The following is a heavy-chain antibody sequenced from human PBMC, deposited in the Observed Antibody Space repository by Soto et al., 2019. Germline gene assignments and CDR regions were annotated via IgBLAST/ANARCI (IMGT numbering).Heavy chain of an antibody. D-gene: IGHD1-26*01. Sequence: QVQLQGSGPGLVKPSQTLSLTCNVSGDSINNGGHYWSWIRQLPGKGLEWIGFIYYSGTTYYNPSLKSRVTISVHTSKIQFSLNLSAVTAADTAVYYCARSAVGATKSGFDSWGQGTLVTVSS. V-gene: IGHV4-31*03. CDR1: GDSINNGGHY. CDR3: ARSAVGATKSGFDS. CDR2: IYYSGTT. J-gene: IGHJ4*02.